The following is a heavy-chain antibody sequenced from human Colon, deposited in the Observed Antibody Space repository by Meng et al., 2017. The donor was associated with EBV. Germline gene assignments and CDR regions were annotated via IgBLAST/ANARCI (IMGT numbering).Heavy chain of an antibody. D-gene: IGHD2-8*02. J-gene: IGHJ5*02. CDR2: IYHNGPT. CDR1: GTSISTSTW. CDR3: ARDGGVTHIP. V-gene: IGHV4-4*02. Sequence: VLRQESGDGLGKLSGPLSLSCAVSGTSISTSTWWSWSRPSPGERLEWIGTIYHNGPTNYNPSLKSRVSMSVDESKNEFSLNLKSVTAADTAVYYCARDGGVTHIPWGQGVLVTVSS.